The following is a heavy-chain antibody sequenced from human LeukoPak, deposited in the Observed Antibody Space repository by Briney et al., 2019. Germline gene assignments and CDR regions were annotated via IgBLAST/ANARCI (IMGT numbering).Heavy chain of an antibody. V-gene: IGHV1-69*13. Sequence: ASVKVSCKASGDTLSSHGFSWVRQAPGQVLEWMGGIIPMFGTVNYAQNFQGRVTITADESTSTAYMDLSSLRSEDTAVYYCARVISIGQPPYFYYMDVWGKGTTVTVSS. CDR1: GDTLSSHG. CDR3: ARVISIGQPPYFYYMDV. D-gene: IGHD6-6*01. CDR2: IIPMFGTV. J-gene: IGHJ6*03.